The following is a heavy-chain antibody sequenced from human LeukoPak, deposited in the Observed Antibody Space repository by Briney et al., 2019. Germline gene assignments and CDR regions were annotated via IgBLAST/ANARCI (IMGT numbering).Heavy chain of an antibody. Sequence: GGSLRLSCAASGFTFSSYSMNWVRQAPGKGLEWVSSISSSSSYIYYADSVKGRFTISRDNAKNSLYLQMDSLRAEDTAVYYCAKYSSGWPDYWGQGTLVTVSS. CDR3: AKYSSGWPDY. CDR2: ISSSSSYI. J-gene: IGHJ4*02. V-gene: IGHV3-21*01. CDR1: GFTFSSYS. D-gene: IGHD6-19*01.